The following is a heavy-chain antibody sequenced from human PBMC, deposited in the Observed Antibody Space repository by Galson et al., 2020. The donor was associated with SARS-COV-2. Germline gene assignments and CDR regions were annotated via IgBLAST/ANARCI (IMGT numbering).Heavy chain of an antibody. CDR1: GFTFDCYA. CDR3: ATVGDSSSPGSFDY. J-gene: IGHJ4*02. V-gene: IGHV3-43D*04. D-gene: IGHD6-13*01. CDR2: ICRDGRST. Sequence: GGSLRLSCAASGFTFDCYAMHWLRQAPRKGLEWVSLICRDGRSTYYADSVKGRFTIYRDNSNNSLYLQMNSLRAEDTALYYCATVGDSSSPGSFDYWGQGTLVTVSS.